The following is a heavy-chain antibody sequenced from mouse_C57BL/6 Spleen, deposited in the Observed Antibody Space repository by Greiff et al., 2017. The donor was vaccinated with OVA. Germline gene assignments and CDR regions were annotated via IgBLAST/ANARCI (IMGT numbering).Heavy chain of an antibody. CDR1: GFTFSSYA. V-gene: IGHV5-4*03. Sequence: DVKLVESGGGLVKPGGSLKLSCAASGFTFSSYAMSWVRQTPEKRLEWVATISDGGSYTYYPDNVKGRVTISRDNATNNLYLQLSHLKSENTALYDCASDPLYDYYGSWFAYWGHGTLVTVSA. CDR2: ISDGGSYT. J-gene: IGHJ3*01. D-gene: IGHD1-2*01. CDR3: ASDPLYDYYGSWFAY.